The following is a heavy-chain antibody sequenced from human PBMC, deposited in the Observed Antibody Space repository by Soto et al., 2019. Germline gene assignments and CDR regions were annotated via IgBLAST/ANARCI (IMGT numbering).Heavy chain of an antibody. J-gene: IGHJ6*03. D-gene: IGHD5-12*01. V-gene: IGHV1-8*01. CDR2: MNPNSGNT. Sequence: ASVKVSCKASGYTFTSYDINWVRQATGQGLEWMGWMNPNSGNTGYAQKFQGRVTMTRNTSISTAYMELSSLRSEDTAVYYCARVGVATITGYYYMDVWGKGTTVTVS. CDR3: ARVGVATITGYYYMDV. CDR1: GYTFTSYD.